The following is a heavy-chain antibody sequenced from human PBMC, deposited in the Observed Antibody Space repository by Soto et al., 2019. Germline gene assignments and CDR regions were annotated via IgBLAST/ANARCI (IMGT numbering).Heavy chain of an antibody. CDR1: GGSVSSTSYY. CDR3: ARPARTNYYDSSGYLAKGYYFDY. D-gene: IGHD3-22*01. CDR2: IYYSGST. Sequence: SETLSLTCTVSGGSVSSTSYYWSWIRQPPGKGLEWIGYIYYSGSTNYNPSLKSRVTISVDTSKNQFSLKLSSVTAADTAVYYCARPARTNYYDSSGYLAKGYYFDYWGQGTLVTVSS. J-gene: IGHJ4*02. V-gene: IGHV4-61*01.